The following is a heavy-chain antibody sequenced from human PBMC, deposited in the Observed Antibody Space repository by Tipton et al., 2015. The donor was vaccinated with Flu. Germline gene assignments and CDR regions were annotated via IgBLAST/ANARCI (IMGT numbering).Heavy chain of an antibody. CDR1: GGSISSGSYY. D-gene: IGHD1-26*01. CDR2: IYTSGST. J-gene: IGHJ3*02. Sequence: TLSLTCTVSGGSISSGSYYWSWIRQPAGKGLEWIGRIYTSGSTNYNPSLKSRVTISVDTSKNQFSLKLSSVTAADTAVYYCARASRKWELADAFDIWGKGTMVTVSS. CDR3: ARASRKWELADAFDI. V-gene: IGHV4-61*02.